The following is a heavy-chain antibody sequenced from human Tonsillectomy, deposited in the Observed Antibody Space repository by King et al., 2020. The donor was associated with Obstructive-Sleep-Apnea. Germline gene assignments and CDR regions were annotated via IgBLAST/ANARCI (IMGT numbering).Heavy chain of an antibody. Sequence: QLQESGPGLVKPSETLSLTCTVSGGSISSSSYYWGWIRQPPGTGLEWIGSIYYSGSTYYNPSLKSRVTISVDTSKNQFSLKLSSVTAADTAVYYCARDAAVVNGILAEYFQHWGQGTLVTVSS. CDR2: IYYSGST. V-gene: IGHV4-39*07. D-gene: IGHD2-21*01. CDR1: GGSISSSSYY. CDR3: ARDAAVVNGILAEYFQH. J-gene: IGHJ1*01.